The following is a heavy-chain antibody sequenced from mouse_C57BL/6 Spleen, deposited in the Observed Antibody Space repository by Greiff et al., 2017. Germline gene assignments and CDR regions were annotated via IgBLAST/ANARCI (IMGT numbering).Heavy chain of an antibody. J-gene: IGHJ2*01. Sequence: VQLVESGAELVRPGASVTLSCKASGYTFTDYEMHWVKQTPVHGLEWIGAIDPETGGTAYNQKFKGKAILTADKSSSTAYMELRSLTSEDSAVYYCTRPPGDYWGQGTTLTVSS. V-gene: IGHV1-15*01. CDR2: IDPETGGT. D-gene: IGHD4-1*01. CDR3: TRPPGDY. CDR1: GYTFTDYE.